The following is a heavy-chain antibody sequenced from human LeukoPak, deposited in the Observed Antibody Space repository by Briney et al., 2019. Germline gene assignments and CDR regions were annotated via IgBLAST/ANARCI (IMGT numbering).Heavy chain of an antibody. D-gene: IGHD2-15*01. CDR3: ARGRGTSGSNRDFYYYYYMDV. CDR1: GYSFTSYW. Sequence: GESLKISCKGSGYSFTSYWIGWVRQAPGQRPEWMGWMNAGNGNTKYSQKFQGRVTLIRDTSAATAYMELSSLTHDDLAVYYCARGRGTSGSNRDFYYYYYMDVWGKGTTVTVSS. J-gene: IGHJ6*03. CDR2: MNAGNGNT. V-gene: IGHV1-3*01.